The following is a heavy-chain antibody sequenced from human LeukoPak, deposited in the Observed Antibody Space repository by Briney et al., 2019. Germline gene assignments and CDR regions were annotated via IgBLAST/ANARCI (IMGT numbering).Heavy chain of an antibody. CDR2: IYPGDSDT. Sequence: GESLKISCKSSGYGFRSYWIGWVRQMPGKGLEWMGIIYPGDSDTRYSPSLQGQVTISADKSISTAYLQWSSLKASDTAMHFCVRHSTYCDYWGQGTLVTVSS. J-gene: IGHJ4*02. V-gene: IGHV5-51*01. CDR3: VRHSTYCDY. CDR1: GYGFRSYW.